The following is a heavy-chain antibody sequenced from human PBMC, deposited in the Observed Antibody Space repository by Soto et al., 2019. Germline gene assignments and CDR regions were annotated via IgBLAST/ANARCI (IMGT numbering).Heavy chain of an antibody. V-gene: IGHV1-69*12. CDR3: ARHPGGRGYYYGMDV. CDR1: GGTFSSYA. D-gene: IGHD2-15*01. CDR2: IITIFGTA. J-gene: IGHJ6*02. Sequence: QVQLVQSGAEVKKPGSSVKVSCKASGGTFSSYAISWVRQAPGQGLEWMGGIITIFGTANYAQKFQGRVTITADEATRTAYLGLSRLRSEDTSVYYCARHPGGRGYYYGMDVWGQGTTVTVSS.